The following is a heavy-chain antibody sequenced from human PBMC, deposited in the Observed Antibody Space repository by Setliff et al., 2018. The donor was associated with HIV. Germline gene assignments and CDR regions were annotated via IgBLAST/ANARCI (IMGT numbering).Heavy chain of an antibody. CDR2: INFSGDT. CDR3: ARTPYGEQSHFHY. J-gene: IGHJ4*02. V-gene: IGHV4-39*07. D-gene: IGHD4-17*01. CDR1: GGSISSTTY. Sequence: SETLSLTCTVSGGSISSTTYWGWIRQSPGAGLEWIGNINFSGDTYNNPSLKGRVAISLDSSKNQFSLNLTSVTAADTAVYYCARTPYGEQSHFHYWGQGTLVTVSS.